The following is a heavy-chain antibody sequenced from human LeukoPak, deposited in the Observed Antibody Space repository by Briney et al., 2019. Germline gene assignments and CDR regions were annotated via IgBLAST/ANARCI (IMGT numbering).Heavy chain of an antibody. V-gene: IGHV4-38-2*01. J-gene: IGHJ4*02. CDR3: ASTAAGTNY. D-gene: IGHD6-13*01. CDR2: IYHSGST. CDR1: GYSISSGYY. Sequence: SETLSLTCAVSGYSISSGYYWGWIRQPPGKGLEWIGSIYHSGSTYYNPSLKSRVTISVDTSKNQFSLKLSSVTAADTAVYYCASTAAGTNYWGQGTLVTVSS.